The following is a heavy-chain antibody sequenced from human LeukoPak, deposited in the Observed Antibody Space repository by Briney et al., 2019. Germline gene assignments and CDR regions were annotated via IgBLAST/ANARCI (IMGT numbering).Heavy chain of an antibody. J-gene: IGHJ4*02. V-gene: IGHV3-23*01. CDR2: ISGSGGGT. CDR1: GFTFSSIA. Sequence: GGSLRLSCAASGFTFSSIAMSWGRQAPDKGLEGVSTISGSGGGTYYADSVKGRFPISRDDSKNTLSLQMNSLRADDTAVYYCAKDLGRYRNNFFDYWGQGNLVTVSS. D-gene: IGHD1-26*01. CDR3: AKDLGRYRNNFFDY.